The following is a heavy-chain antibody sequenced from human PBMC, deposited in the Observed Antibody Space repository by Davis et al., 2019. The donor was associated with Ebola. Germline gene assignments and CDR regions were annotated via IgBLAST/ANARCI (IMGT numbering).Heavy chain of an antibody. V-gene: IGHV1-3*01. CDR1: GYTFTSYA. CDR2: INAGNGNT. CDR3: ARYCGGDCYSGPRWAIDY. Sequence: ASVRVSCKASGYTFTSYAMHWVRQAPGQRLEWMGWINAGNGNTKYSQKFQGRVTITRDTSASTAYMELSSLRSEDTAVYYCARYCGGDCYSGPRWAIDYWGQGTLVTVSS. D-gene: IGHD2-21*02. J-gene: IGHJ4*02.